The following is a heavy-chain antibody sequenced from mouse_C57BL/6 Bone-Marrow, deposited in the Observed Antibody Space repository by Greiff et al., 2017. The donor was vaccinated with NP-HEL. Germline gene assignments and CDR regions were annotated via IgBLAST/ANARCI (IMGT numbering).Heavy chain of an antibody. J-gene: IGHJ2*01. V-gene: IGHV5-16*01. CDR1: GFTFSDYY. Sequence: EVKLMESEGGLVQPGSSMKLSCTASGFTFSDYYMAWVRQVPEKGLEWVANINYDGSSTYYLDSLKSRFIISRDNAKNILYLQMSSLKSEDTATYYCARNWDGYYFDYWGKGTTLTVSS. CDR2: INYDGSST. D-gene: IGHD4-1*01. CDR3: ARNWDGYYFDY.